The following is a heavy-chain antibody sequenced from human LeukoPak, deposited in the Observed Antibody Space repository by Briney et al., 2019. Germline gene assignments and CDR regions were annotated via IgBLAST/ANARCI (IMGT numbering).Heavy chain of an antibody. D-gene: IGHD3-22*01. CDR3: ARGTKYYYDSSGRGDY. V-gene: IGHV1-69*01. Sequence: GSSVKVSCKASGGTFSSYAISWVRQAPGQGLEWMGGIIPIFGTANYAQKFQGRVTITADESTSTAYMELSSLRSEDTAVYYCARGTKYYYDSSGRGDYWGQGTLVTVSS. CDR1: GGTFSSYA. J-gene: IGHJ4*02. CDR2: IIPIFGTA.